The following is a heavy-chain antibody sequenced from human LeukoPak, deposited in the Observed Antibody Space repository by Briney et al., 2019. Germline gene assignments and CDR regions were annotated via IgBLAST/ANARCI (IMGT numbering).Heavy chain of an antibody. CDR1: GFTFSSYW. CDR3: ARRAGAYSHPYDY. CDR2: IYSDNT. V-gene: IGHV3-53*01. J-gene: IGHJ4*02. D-gene: IGHD4/OR15-4a*01. Sequence: GGSLRLSCAASGFTFSSYWMSWVRQAPGKGLEWVSFIYSDNTHYSDSVKGRFTISRDNSKNTLYLQMNSLRAEDTAVYYCARRAGAYSHPYDYWGQGTQVTVSS.